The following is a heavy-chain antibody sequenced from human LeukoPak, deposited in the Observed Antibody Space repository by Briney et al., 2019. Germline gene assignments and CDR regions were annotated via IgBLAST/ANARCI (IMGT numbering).Heavy chain of an antibody. CDR2: ISSSGRTI. V-gene: IGHV3-11*01. CDR1: GFALRDYY. CDR3: ARDRHRYRGTNGDGDAFDI. D-gene: IGHD1-7*01. J-gene: IGHJ3*02. Sequence: KPGGSLRLSCAASGFALRDYYMSWIRQAPGKGLEWVSYISSSGRTIYYADSVKGRFTISRDNAKNSVYLQLDSLRAEDTAVYYCARDRHRYRGTNGDGDAFDIWGQGTMVTVTS.